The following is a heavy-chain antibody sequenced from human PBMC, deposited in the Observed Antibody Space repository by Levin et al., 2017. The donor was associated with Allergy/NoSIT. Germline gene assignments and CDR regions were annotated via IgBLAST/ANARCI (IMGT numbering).Heavy chain of an antibody. J-gene: IGHJ4*02. CDR1: GGSISGGGYH. V-gene: IGHV4-31*03. Sequence: PSETLSLTCTVSGGSISGGGYHWTWIRQHPETGLEWIGYIYYSGSTFYNPSLKSRLMISVDTSKNQFSLNVSSVTAADTAVSYCAREDGSTCAGWGPGALVPVTS. D-gene: IGHD1-14*01. CDR2: IYYSGST. CDR3: AREDGSTCAG.